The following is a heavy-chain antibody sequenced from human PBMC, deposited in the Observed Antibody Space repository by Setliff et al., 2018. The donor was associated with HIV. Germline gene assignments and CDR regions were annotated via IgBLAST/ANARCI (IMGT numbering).Heavy chain of an antibody. CDR3: ARVRSGSNSYFDY. D-gene: IGHD1-26*01. J-gene: IGHJ4*02. CDR1: GFIFSDYY. Sequence: PGGSLRLSCAASGFIFSDYYMSWIRQAPGKGLEWVSYISSSGSTIYYADSVKGRFTISRDNAKNSLYLQMNSLRAEDRAVYYCARVRSGSNSYFDYWGQGTLVTVSS. CDR2: ISSSGSTI. V-gene: IGHV3-11*04.